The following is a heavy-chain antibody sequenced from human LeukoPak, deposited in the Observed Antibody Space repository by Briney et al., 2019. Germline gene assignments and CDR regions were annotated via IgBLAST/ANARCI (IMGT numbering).Heavy chain of an antibody. CDR1: GDSLSGYI. J-gene: IGHJ4*02. V-gene: IGHV4-59*08. Sequence: SETLSLTCTVSGDSLSGYIWSWIRQPPGKGLEWIAYIYDNGNTNYNPSLKSRATISLDTPKNQYSLKVTSMTAADTAIYYCARHSYSLPHYFDYWGQGTLVTVSS. CDR2: IYDNGNT. D-gene: IGHD2-15*01. CDR3: ARHSYSLPHYFDY.